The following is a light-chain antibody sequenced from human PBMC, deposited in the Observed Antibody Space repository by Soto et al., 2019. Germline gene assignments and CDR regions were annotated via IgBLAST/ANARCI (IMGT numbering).Light chain of an antibody. V-gene: IGLV2-14*03. Sequence: QSALTQPASVSGSPGLSITISCTGTSSDVGGYNYVSWYQQHPGKAPKLMIYDVSNRPSGVSNRFSGSKSGNTASLTISGLQAEDEADYYCSSYTSSSTEVFGTGTKVTVL. J-gene: IGLJ1*01. CDR2: DVS. CDR3: SSYTSSSTEV. CDR1: SSDVGGYNY.